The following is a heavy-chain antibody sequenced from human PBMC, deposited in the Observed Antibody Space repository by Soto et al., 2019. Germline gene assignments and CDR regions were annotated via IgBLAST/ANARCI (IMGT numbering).Heavy chain of an antibody. J-gene: IGHJ2*01. CDR2: ISFSDGGT. CDR3: VNDDRILGRRYFDL. D-gene: IGHD2-15*01. CDR1: GFTFSSYA. V-gene: IGHV3-23*01. Sequence: EEQLLESGGGLIQPGGSLRLACAASGFTFSSYAMTWVRQAPGKGLEWVSSISFSDGGTYYADSVKGRLTISRDNSKNTLFLQMNSLRVEDTAVYYCVNDDRILGRRYFDLWGRGTLVTVSS.